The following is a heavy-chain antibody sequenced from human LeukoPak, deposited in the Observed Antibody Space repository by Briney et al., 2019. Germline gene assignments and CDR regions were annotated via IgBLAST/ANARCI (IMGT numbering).Heavy chain of an antibody. D-gene: IGHD1-26*01. CDR1: GFTFSSYA. V-gene: IGHV3-23*01. CDR3: AKGAPVGGTRHFDY. J-gene: IGHJ4*02. CDR2: ISGSGGSR. Sequence: GGSLRPSCAASGFTFSSYAMSWVRRPPGKGRGWAVAISGSGGSRYYADSVKGRSSISRDNSKNTLHLQMNSLRAEETAVYYCAKGAPVGGTRHFDYWGQGTLVTVSS.